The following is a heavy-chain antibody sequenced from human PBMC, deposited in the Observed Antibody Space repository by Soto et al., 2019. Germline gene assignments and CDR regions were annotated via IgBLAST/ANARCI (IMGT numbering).Heavy chain of an antibody. D-gene: IGHD6-19*01. V-gene: IGHV3-30*18. CDR1: GFTFSSYG. CDR2: ISYDGINK. J-gene: IGHJ4*02. Sequence: QVQLVESGGGVVQPGRSLRLSCAVSGFTFSSYGMHWVRQAPGKGLEWVAVISYDGINKYYADPVKGRFTVSRDNSKNTLYLQMNSLRPEDTAVYYCAKDDAGHGSGWPYYLDYWGQGTLVTVSS. CDR3: AKDDAGHGSGWPYYLDY.